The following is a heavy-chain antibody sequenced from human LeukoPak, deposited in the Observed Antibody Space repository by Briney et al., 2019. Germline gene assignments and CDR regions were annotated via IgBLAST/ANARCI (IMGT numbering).Heavy chain of an antibody. CDR3: ARGITMVRGVTNIAPDNYYYYMDV. Sequence: SETLSLTCTVSGYSISSGYYWGWIRQPPGKGLEWIGSIYHSGSTYYNPSLKSRVTISVDKSKNQFSLKLSSVTAADTAVYYCARGITMVRGVTNIAPDNYYYYMDVWGKGTTVTVSS. J-gene: IGHJ6*03. CDR1: GYSISSGYY. CDR2: IYHSGST. D-gene: IGHD3-10*01. V-gene: IGHV4-38-2*02.